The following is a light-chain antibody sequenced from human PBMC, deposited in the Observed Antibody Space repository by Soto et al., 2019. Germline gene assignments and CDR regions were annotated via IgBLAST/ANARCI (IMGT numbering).Light chain of an antibody. Sequence: QSVLTQSPSVSGAPGQTVTISCTGSSSNFGAGYDVHWYQHLPGTAPKLLIYGNNHRPSGVPDRFSGSRSGTSASLAITGLQAEDESDYYSQSYDISLSGFWVFGGGTKLTVL. V-gene: IGLV1-40*01. J-gene: IGLJ3*02. CDR1: SSNFGAGYD. CDR3: QSYDISLSGFWV. CDR2: GNN.